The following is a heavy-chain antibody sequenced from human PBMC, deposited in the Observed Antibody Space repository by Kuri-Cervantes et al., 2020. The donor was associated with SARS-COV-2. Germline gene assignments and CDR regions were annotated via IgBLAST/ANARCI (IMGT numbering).Heavy chain of an antibody. J-gene: IGHJ4*02. Sequence: GESLKISCAASGFTFSDSAMHWVRQASGKGLEWAGRVRGKANNYATAYAASVKGRFTISRDDSKNMAYLQMNSLKTEDTAVYYCTTLIDYWGQGALVTVSS. CDR3: TTLIDY. CDR1: GFTFSDSA. V-gene: IGHV3-73*01. CDR2: VRGKANNYAT.